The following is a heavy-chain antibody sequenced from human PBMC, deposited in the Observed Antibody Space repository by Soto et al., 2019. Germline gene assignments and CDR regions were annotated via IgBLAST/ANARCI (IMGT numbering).Heavy chain of an antibody. CDR1: GFTFSSYS. V-gene: IGHV3-48*02. CDR2: ISSSSSTI. Sequence: WSLRLSCAASGFTFSSYSMNWVRQAPGKGLEWVSYISSSSSTIYYADSVKGRFTISRDNAKNSLYLQMNSLRDDHTAVYYSATDSLRPSGWPHAFDIWGQGTMVTVSS. D-gene: IGHD1-26*01. J-gene: IGHJ3*02. CDR3: ATDSLRPSGWPHAFDI.